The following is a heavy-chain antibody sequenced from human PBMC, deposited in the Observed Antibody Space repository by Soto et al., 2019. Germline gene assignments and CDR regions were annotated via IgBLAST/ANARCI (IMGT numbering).Heavy chain of an antibody. CDR1: GFTADDYA. Sequence: EVQLVESGGGLVQPGRSLRLSCVASGFTADDYALHWVRQAPGKGLEWVSGISSNSDTIHYADSVKGRFTISRDNAKNSLFLQMNRLRPEDTAVYYCAKDMTWGGMTTMHYFDSWGQGTLVTVSS. D-gene: IGHD4-17*01. CDR3: AKDMTWGGMTTMHYFDS. J-gene: IGHJ4*02. CDR2: ISSNSDTI. V-gene: IGHV3-9*02.